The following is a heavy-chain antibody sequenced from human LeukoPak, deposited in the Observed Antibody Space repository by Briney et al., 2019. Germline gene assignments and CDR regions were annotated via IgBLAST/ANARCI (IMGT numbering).Heavy chain of an antibody. J-gene: IGHJ4*02. CDR2: IYTSGST. CDR3: ARVEGYGSGSYYNF. V-gene: IGHV4-61*02. D-gene: IGHD3-10*01. CDR1: GGSISSGSYY. Sequence: PSETLSLTCTVSGGSISSGSYYRSWIRQPAGKGLEWIGRIYTSGSTNYNPSLKSRVTISVDTSKNQFSLKLSSVTAADTAVYYCARVEGYGSGSYYNFGGQGTLVTVSS.